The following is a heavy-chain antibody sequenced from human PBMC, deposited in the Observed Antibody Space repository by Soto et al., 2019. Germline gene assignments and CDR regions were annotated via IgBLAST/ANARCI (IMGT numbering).Heavy chain of an antibody. CDR1: GFTFSSYG. J-gene: IGHJ4*02. CDR3: AKGPGVGAADFDY. D-gene: IGHD2-15*01. CDR2: ISYDGSNK. Sequence: VQLVESGGGVVQPGRSLRLSCAASGFTFSSYGMHWVRQAPGKGLEWVAVISYDGSNKYYADSVKGRFTIARDNSKNTLYLQMNSLRAEDTAVYYCAKGPGVGAADFDYWGQGTLVTVSS. V-gene: IGHV3-30*18.